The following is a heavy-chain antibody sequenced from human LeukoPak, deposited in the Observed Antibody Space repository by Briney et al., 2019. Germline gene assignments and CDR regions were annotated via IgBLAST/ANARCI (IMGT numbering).Heavy chain of an antibody. CDR1: GFTLSDYD. CDR2: IKSKTDGGTT. CDR3: EYSGYDDYYYGMDV. D-gene: IGHD5-12*01. Sequence: GGSLRLSCAASGFTLSDYDMNWVRQAPGKGLEWVGRIKSKTDGGTTDYAAPVKGRFTISRDDSKNTLYLQMNSLKTEDTAVYYCEYSGYDDYYYGMDVWGQGTTVTVSS. V-gene: IGHV3-15*07. J-gene: IGHJ6*02.